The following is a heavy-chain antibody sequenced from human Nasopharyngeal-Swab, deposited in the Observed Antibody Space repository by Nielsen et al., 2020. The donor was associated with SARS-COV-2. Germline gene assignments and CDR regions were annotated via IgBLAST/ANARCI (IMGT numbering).Heavy chain of an antibody. CDR1: GFSLSLYG. CDR3: ARDFGRDEPIDH. D-gene: IGHD3/OR15-3a*01. CDR2: IWHDGEKK. J-gene: IGHJ5*02. V-gene: IGHV3-33*01. Sequence: GESLKISCAASGFSLSLYGMHWVRQAPGKGLEWVAVIWHDGEKKYIADSVKGRFAISRDNSKNTLYLQMNSLRAEDTAIYYCARDFGRDEPIDHWGQGTLVTVSS.